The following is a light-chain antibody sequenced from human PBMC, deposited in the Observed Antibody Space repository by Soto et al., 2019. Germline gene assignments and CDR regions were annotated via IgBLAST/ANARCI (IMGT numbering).Light chain of an antibody. CDR3: QQTSAFPRT. J-gene: IGKJ1*01. CDR2: AAS. V-gene: IGKV1-39*01. Sequence: DVQMTQSPSSLSASLGDRVTIXXRASQSISSYLNWYQQKPGKAPKLXIYAASSLQSGVPSRFSGSGSGTDFTLTISSLQPEDFATYYCQQTSAFPRTFGQGTKVDIK. CDR1: QSISSY.